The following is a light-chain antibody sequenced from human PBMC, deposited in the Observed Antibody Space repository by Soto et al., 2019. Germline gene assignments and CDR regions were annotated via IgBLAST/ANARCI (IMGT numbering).Light chain of an antibody. CDR3: QQYSSWPHTWT. CDR1: QSVSGT. CDR2: GAS. J-gene: IGKJ1*01. Sequence: EIVMTQSPATLSVSPGERATLSCRASQSVSGTLAWYQQKPGQPPRLLFYGASTRATGIPARFSGSESGTEFTLTISSLQSEDFAVYYCQQYSSWPHTWTFGQGTKV. V-gene: IGKV3-15*01.